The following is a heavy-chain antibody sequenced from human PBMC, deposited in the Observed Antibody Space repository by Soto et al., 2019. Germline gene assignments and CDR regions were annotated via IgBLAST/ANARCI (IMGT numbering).Heavy chain of an antibody. CDR3: AIDPQAFWKYYFSAI. D-gene: IGHD3-16*01. Sequence: ASVQVSCKASGYPFDTYGINWVRQAPGQRPEWMGWISAYNGQTDYAQNFQGRVTMATDTSTNTAYMELRNLRSDDTADYYCAIDPQAFWKYYFSAIWGPGSLVTVYS. V-gene: IGHV1-18*01. CDR1: GYPFDTYG. J-gene: IGHJ1*01. CDR2: ISAYNGQT.